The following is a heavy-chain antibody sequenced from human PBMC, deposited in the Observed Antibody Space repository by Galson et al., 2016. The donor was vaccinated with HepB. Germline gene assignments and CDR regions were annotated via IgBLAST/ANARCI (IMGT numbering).Heavy chain of an antibody. CDR2: IYHGGSV. V-gene: IGHV4-4*02. J-gene: IGHJ4*02. CDR1: GASVSSSNW. CDR3: ARYDNSVFYPPFDY. Sequence: LSLTCSVSGASVSSSNWWSWVRQSPGKGLEWIGEIYHGGSVNYNPSLKSRATLSVDEAKNQFSLKLTPVTAADTATYYCARYDNSVFYPPFDYWGQGTLVTVSS. D-gene: IGHD3-22*01.